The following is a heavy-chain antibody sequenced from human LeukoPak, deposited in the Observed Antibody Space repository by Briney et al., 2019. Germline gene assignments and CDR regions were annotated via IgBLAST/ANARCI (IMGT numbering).Heavy chain of an antibody. Sequence: SETLSLTCAVYGGSFSGYYWSWIRQPPGKGLEWIGEINHSGSTNYNPSLKSRVTISVDTSKNQFSLTLSSVTAADTAVYYCARASDDILTGYYVTYFDYWGQGTLVTVSS. CDR1: GGSFSGYY. CDR3: ARASDDILTGYYVTYFDY. V-gene: IGHV4-34*01. J-gene: IGHJ4*02. D-gene: IGHD3-9*01. CDR2: INHSGST.